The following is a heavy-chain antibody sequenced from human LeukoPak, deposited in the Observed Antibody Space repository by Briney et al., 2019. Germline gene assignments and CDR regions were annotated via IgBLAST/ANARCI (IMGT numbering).Heavy chain of an antibody. Sequence: ASVKVSCKASGYTFTGYYMHWVRQAPGQGLEWMGWINPNSGGPNYAQKFQGWVTMTRDTSISTAYMELSRLRSDDTAVYYCARGRIAVAGTGRYYYYGMDVWGKGTTVTVSS. CDR1: GYTFTGYY. V-gene: IGHV1-2*04. J-gene: IGHJ6*04. CDR3: ARGRIAVAGTGRYYYYGMDV. CDR2: INPNSGGP. D-gene: IGHD6-19*01.